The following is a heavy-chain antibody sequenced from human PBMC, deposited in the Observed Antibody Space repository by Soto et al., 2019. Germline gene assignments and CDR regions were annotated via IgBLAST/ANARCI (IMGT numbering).Heavy chain of an antibody. J-gene: IGHJ6*03. CDR2: IYYSGST. CDR1: GGSISSYY. D-gene: IGHD2-8*01. CDR3: ARDSRPRSCVYLAVDYYYYMDV. Sequence: SETLSLTCTVSGGSISSYYWSWIRQPPGKGLEWIGYIYYSGSTNYNPSLKSRVTISVDTSKNQFSLKLSSVTAADTAVYYCARDSRPRSCVYLAVDYYYYMDVWGKGTTVTVSS. V-gene: IGHV4-59*01.